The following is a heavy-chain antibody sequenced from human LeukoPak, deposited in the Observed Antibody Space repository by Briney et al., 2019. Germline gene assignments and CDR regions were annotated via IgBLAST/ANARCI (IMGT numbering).Heavy chain of an antibody. CDR1: GFTFSSYS. J-gene: IGHJ4*02. Sequence: GGSLRLSCAASGFTFSSYSMNWVRQAPGKGLEWVSSISSSSSYIYYADSVKGRSTISRDNAKNSLYLQMNSLRAEDTAVYYCARGAMVRGVIMGPFDYWGQGTLVTVSS. CDR2: ISSSSSYI. D-gene: IGHD3-10*01. CDR3: ARGAMVRGVIMGPFDY. V-gene: IGHV3-21*01.